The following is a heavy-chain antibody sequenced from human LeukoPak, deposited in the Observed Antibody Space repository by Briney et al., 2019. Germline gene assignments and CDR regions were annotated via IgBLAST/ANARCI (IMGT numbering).Heavy chain of an antibody. J-gene: IGHJ5*02. Sequence: GGSLRLSCAASGFTFSSYWMYWVRQAPGKGLVWVSRINSDGSSTSYADSVKGRFTISRDNAKNTLYLQMNSLRAEDTAVYYCARDQRFGEFLPFDPWGQGTLVTVSS. D-gene: IGHD3-10*01. CDR2: INSDGSST. V-gene: IGHV3-74*01. CDR3: ARDQRFGEFLPFDP. CDR1: GFTFSSYW.